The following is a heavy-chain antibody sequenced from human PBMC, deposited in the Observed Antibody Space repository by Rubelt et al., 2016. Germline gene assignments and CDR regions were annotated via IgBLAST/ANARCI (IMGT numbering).Heavy chain of an antibody. V-gene: IGHV1-69*04. CDR2: IIPILGIA. CDR1: GGTFSSYA. D-gene: IGHD2-21*02. J-gene: IGHJ4*02. Sequence: KKPGSSVKVSCKASGGTFSSYAISWVRQAPGQGLEWMGRIIPILGIANYAQKFQGRVTITADKSTSTAYMELSSLRSEDTAVYYCARAAVAYCGGDCYNFDYWGQGTLVTVSS. CDR3: ARAAVAYCGGDCYNFDY.